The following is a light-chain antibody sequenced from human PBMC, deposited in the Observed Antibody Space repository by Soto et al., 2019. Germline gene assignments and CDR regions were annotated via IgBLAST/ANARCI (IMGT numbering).Light chain of an antibody. J-gene: IGKJ4*01. Sequence: EIVLTQSPATLSLSPGERATLSCRASQSVSSYLAWYQQKPGQAPRLLIYDASNRVTGIPARFSGSGSGTDFTLTISSLEPGDFAVYYCQQRSNWPPLTFGGGTKVEIK. CDR2: DAS. CDR1: QSVSSY. V-gene: IGKV3-11*01. CDR3: QQRSNWPPLT.